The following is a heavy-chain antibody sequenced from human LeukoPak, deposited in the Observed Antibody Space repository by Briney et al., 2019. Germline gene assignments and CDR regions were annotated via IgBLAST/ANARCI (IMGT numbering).Heavy chain of an antibody. D-gene: IGHD6-13*01. CDR3: AKEDTEQQLVPLFGY. V-gene: IGHV1-58*02. CDR1: GFTFTSSA. CDR2: IVVGSGNT. J-gene: IGHJ4*02. Sequence: VASVKVSCKASGFTFTSSAMQWVRQARGQRLEWIGWIVVGSGNTNYAQKFQERVTITRDMSTSTAYMELSSLRAEDTAVYYCAKEDTEQQLVPLFGYWGQGTLVTVSS.